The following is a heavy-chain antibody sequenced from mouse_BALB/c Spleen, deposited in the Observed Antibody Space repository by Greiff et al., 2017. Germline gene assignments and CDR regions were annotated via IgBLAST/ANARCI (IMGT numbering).Heavy chain of an antibody. J-gene: IGHJ4*01. Sequence: VKLVESGGGLVQPGGSLKLSCSASGFTFRSYTLSWVRQTPEKRLEWVAYISNGGGSTYYPDTVKGRFTISRDNAKNTLYLQMSSLKSEDTAMYYCARSRWYPDAMDYWGQGTSVTVSS. CDR1: GFTFRSYT. CDR2: ISNGGGST. CDR3: ARSRWYPDAMDY. V-gene: IGHV5-12-2*01. D-gene: IGHD2-1*01.